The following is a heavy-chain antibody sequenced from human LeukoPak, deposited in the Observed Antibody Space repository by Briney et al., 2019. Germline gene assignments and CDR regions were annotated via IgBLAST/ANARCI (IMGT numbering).Heavy chain of an antibody. CDR1: GGTFSSYA. D-gene: IGHD3-9*01. Sequence: ASVKVSCKASGGTFSSYAISWVRQAPGQGLEWMGWISAYNGNTNYAQKLQGRVTMTTDTSTSTAYMELRSLRSDDTAVYYCATSLLRYFDWLLSWGQGTLVTVSS. J-gene: IGHJ5*02. V-gene: IGHV1-18*01. CDR2: ISAYNGNT. CDR3: ATSLLRYFDWLLS.